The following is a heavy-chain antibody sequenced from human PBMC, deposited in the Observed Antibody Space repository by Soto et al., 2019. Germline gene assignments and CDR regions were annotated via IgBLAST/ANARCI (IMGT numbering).Heavy chain of an antibody. Sequence: SETLSLTCAVSGGSISSGGYSRSWIRQPPGKGLEWIGYIYHSGSTYYNPSPKSRVTISVDRSKNQFSLSLISVTAADTAVYYCARVSSGWLSFDYWGQGALVTVSS. D-gene: IGHD6-19*01. CDR1: GGSISSGGYS. CDR3: ARVSSGWLSFDY. V-gene: IGHV4-30-2*01. J-gene: IGHJ4*02. CDR2: IYHSGST.